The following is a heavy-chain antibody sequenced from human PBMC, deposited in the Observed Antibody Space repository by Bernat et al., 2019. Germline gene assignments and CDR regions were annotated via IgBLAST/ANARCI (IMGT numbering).Heavy chain of an antibody. Sequence: EVQLLESGGGLVQPGGSLRLSCAASGFTFSSYAMSWVRQAPGKGLEWVSGISISGCTTYYADSVKGRFTISRDNSKNPLYLQMNSLRAEDAAVYYCAEGAVGTDFDYWGQGTLVTVSS. CDR3: AEGAVGTDFDY. CDR2: ISISGCTT. V-gene: IGHV3-23*01. D-gene: IGHD6-13*01. CDR1: GFTFSSYA. J-gene: IGHJ4*02.